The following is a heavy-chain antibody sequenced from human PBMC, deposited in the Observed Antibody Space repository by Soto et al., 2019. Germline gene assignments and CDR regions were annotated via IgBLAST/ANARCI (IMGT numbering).Heavy chain of an antibody. D-gene: IGHD6-13*01. J-gene: IGHJ4*02. CDR1: GGSISSSNW. CDR3: ARDGEGYSSSWYGVYFDY. V-gene: IGHV4-4*02. CDR2: IYHSGST. Sequence: LSLTCAVSGGSISSSNWWSWVRQPPGKGLEWIGEIYHSGSTNYNPSLKSRVTISVDKSKNQFSLKLSSVTAADTAVYYCARDGEGYSSSWYGVYFDYWGQGTLVTVSS.